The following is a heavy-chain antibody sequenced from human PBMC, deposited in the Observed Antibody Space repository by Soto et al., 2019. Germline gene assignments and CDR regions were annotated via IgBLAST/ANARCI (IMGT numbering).Heavy chain of an antibody. CDR3: AMTKTFTIFGVVTLGGADEKYFQH. Sequence: EVQLLESGGGLVQPGGSLRLSCAASGFTFSSYAMSWVRQAPGKGLEWVSAISGSGGSTYYADSVKGRFTISRDNSKNTLYLQMNSLRAEDTAVYYCAMTKTFTIFGVVTLGGADEKYFQHWGQGTLVTVSS. CDR1: GFTFSSYA. V-gene: IGHV3-23*01. J-gene: IGHJ1*01. D-gene: IGHD3-3*01. CDR2: ISGSGGST.